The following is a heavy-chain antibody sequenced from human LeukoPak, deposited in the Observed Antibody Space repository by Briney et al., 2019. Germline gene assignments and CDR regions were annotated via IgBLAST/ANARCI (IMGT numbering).Heavy chain of an antibody. CDR1: GGSFSGYY. CDR2: INHSGST. CDR3: ARHSYDILTGYFYYYYFMDV. V-gene: IGHV4-34*01. D-gene: IGHD3-9*01. Sequence: SETLSLTCAVYGGSFSGYYWTWIRQPPGKGLEWIGEINHSGSTNYNPSLKSRVTISVDTSKKQFSLKLSSVTAADTAVYYCARHSYDILTGYFYYYYFMDVWGKGTTVTVSS. J-gene: IGHJ6*03.